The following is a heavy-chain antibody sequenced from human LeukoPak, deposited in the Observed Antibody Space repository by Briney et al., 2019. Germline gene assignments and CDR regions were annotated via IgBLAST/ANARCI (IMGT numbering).Heavy chain of an antibody. V-gene: IGHV4-34*01. Sequence: PSETLSLTCAVYGGSFSGYYWSWIRQPPGKGLEWIGEINHSGSTNYNPSLKSRVTISIDTSKNQFSLKLNSVTAADTAVYYCTRGQDHWGQGTPVTVSS. J-gene: IGHJ4*02. CDR1: GGSFSGYY. CDR3: TRGQDH. CDR2: INHSGST.